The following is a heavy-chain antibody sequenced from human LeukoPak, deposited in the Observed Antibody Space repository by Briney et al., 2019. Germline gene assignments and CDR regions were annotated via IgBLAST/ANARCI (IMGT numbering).Heavy chain of an antibody. V-gene: IGHV1-18*04. CDR3: ARASASPTNSNSYYFETTKKNGFDI. CDR1: GYTFNNYG. J-gene: IGHJ3*02. Sequence: PGASVKVSCKASGYTFNNYGITWVRQAPGQGLEWMGWISVYSGDRKYAQKLQGRVTMTADTSTNTAYMELESLYSDDTAVHYCARASASPTNSNSYYFETTKKNGFDIWGQGTMVTVSS. D-gene: IGHD3-22*01. CDR2: ISVYSGDR.